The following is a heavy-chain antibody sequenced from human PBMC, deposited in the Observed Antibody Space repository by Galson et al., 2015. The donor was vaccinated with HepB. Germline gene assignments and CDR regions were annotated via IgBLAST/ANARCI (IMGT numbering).Heavy chain of an antibody. J-gene: IGHJ4*02. CDR3: AKDRMIVVPSDY. Sequence: SLRLSCAASGFTFSSYAMSWVRQAPGKGLEWVSAISGRGGSTYYADSVKGRFTISRDNSKNTLYLQMNSLRAEDTAVYYCAKDRMIVVPSDYWGQGTLVTVSS. D-gene: IGHD3-22*01. CDR1: GFTFSSYA. CDR2: ISGRGGST. V-gene: IGHV3-23*01.